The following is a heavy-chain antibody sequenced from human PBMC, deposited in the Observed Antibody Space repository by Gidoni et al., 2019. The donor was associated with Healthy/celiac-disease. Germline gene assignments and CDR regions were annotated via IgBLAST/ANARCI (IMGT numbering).Heavy chain of an antibody. V-gene: IGHV4-59*01. Sequence: TNYNPSLKSRVTISVDTSKNQFSLKLSSVTAADTAVYYCARYSYYYYGMDVWGQGTTVTVSS. CDR3: ARYSYYYYGMDV. CDR2: T. J-gene: IGHJ6*02. D-gene: IGHD1-26*01.